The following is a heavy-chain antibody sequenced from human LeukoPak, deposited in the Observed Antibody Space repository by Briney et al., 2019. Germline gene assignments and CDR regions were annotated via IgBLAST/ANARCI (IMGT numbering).Heavy chain of an antibody. J-gene: IGHJ5*02. CDR2: IYYSGST. CDR1: GGSISSGGYS. D-gene: IGHD4-17*01. CDR3: ARCYGDYVSWFDP. Sequence: SQTLSLTCAVSGGSISSGGYSWSWIRQPPGKGLEWIGYIYYSGSTNYNPSLKSRVTISVDTSKNQFSLKLSSVTAADTAVYYCARCYGDYVSWFDPWGQGTLVTVSS. V-gene: IGHV4-30-4*07.